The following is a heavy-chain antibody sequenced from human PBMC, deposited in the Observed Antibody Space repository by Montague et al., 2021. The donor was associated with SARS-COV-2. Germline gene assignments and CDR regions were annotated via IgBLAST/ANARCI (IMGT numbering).Heavy chain of an antibody. J-gene: IGHJ2*01. CDR2: IYYSGST. CDR3: ARSSAPSITAFGVRNTYWCFDL. CDR1: GGSISSGGYY. D-gene: IGHD3-3*01. Sequence: TLSLTCTVSGGSISSGGYYWSWIRQPPGKGLEWIGYIYYSGSTYYNPSLKSRVTISVDTSKNQFSLKLSSVTAADTAVYYCARSSAPSITAFGVRNTYWCFDLWGRGTLVTVSS. V-gene: IGHV4-31*03.